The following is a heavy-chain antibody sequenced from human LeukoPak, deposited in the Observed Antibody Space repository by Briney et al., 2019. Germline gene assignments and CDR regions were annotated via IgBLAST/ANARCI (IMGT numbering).Heavy chain of an antibody. J-gene: IGHJ4*02. CDR1: GYTFTSYG. CDR3: AREGREYYYDSSGQYYFDY. V-gene: IGHV1-69*04. CDR2: IIPIFGIA. D-gene: IGHD3-22*01. Sequence: SVKVSCKASGYTFTSYGISWVRQAPGQGLEWMGRIIPIFGIANYAQKFQGRVTITADKSTSTAYMELSSLRSEDTAVYYCAREGREYYYDSSGQYYFDYWGQGTLVTVSS.